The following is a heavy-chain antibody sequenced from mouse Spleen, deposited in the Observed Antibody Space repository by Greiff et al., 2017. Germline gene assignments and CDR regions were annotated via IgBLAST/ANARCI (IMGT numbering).Heavy chain of an antibody. CDR1: GYTFTDYY. CDR3: ARDRFDY. V-gene: IGHV1-26*01. D-gene: IGHD3-3*01. CDR2: IYPGSGST. Sequence: EVQLQQSGPELVKPGASVKISCKASGYTFTDYYMNWVKQSHGKSLEWIGDIYPGSGSTNYNEKFKSKATLTVDTSSSTAYMQLSSLTSEDSAVYYCARDRFDYWGQGTTLTVSS. J-gene: IGHJ2*01.